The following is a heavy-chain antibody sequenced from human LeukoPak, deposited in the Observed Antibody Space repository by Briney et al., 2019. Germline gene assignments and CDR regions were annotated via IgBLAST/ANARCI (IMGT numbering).Heavy chain of an antibody. D-gene: IGHD3-10*01. Sequence: ASVKVSCKASGYTFISYYMHWVRQAPGQGLEWMGIINPSSGSTTYAQKFQGRVTMTRDMSTSTVYMELSSLRSEDTAVYYCARGFASYYYGSGSYFDYWGQGTLVTVSS. CDR1: GYTFISYY. J-gene: IGHJ4*02. CDR3: ARGFASYYYGSGSYFDY. CDR2: INPSSGST. V-gene: IGHV1-46*01.